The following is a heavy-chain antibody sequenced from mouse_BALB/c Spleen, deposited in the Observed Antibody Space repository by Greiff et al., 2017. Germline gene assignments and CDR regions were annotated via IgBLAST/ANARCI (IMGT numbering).Heavy chain of an antibody. Sequence: EVQLVESGGGLVQPGGSRKLSCAASGFTFSSFGMHWVRQAPEKGLEWVAYISSGSSTIYYADTVKGRFTISRDNPKNTLFLQMTSLRSEDTAMYYCARAPEDYWGQGTSVTVSS. CDR1: GFTFSSFG. CDR3: ARAPEDY. V-gene: IGHV5-17*02. CDR2: ISSGSSTI. J-gene: IGHJ4*01.